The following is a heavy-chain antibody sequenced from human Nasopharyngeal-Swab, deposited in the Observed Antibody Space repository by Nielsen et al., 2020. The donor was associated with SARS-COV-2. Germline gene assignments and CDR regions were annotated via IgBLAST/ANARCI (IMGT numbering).Heavy chain of an antibody. Sequence: GGSLRLSCTASGFTFGDYAMSWVRQAPGKGLEWVGFIRSKAYGGTTEYAASVKGRLTISRDDSKSIAYLQMNSLKTEDTAVYYCTFDSSGYYPHDAFDIWGQGTMVTVSS. CDR1: GFTFGDYA. CDR2: IRSKAYGGTT. V-gene: IGHV3-49*04. CDR3: TFDSSGYYPHDAFDI. J-gene: IGHJ3*02. D-gene: IGHD3-22*01.